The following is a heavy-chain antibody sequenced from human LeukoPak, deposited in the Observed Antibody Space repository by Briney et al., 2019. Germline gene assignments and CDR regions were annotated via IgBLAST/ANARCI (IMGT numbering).Heavy chain of an antibody. Sequence: GGSLRVSCEASGFTFGTHAMNWIRQTPGKGLEWLSVISGDVQTTTYASSVKGRFTISRDNSKNTLYLEMNSLRVDDTAIYYCAKDGYYSSANHFARLHFYLWGRGTRVSVSS. J-gene: IGHJ2*01. CDR1: GFTFGTHA. CDR2: ISGDVQTT. CDR3: AKDGYYSSANHFARLHFYL. D-gene: IGHD3-3*01. V-gene: IGHV3-23*01.